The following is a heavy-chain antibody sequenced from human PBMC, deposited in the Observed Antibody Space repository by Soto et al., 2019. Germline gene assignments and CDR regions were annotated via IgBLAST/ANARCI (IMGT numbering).Heavy chain of an antibody. J-gene: IGHJ3*02. V-gene: IGHV3-21*01. CDR1: GFTFSSYS. D-gene: IGHD1-26*01. CDR2: ISSSSSYI. Sequence: GGSLRLSCAASGFTFSSYSMNWVRQAPGKGLEWVSSISSSSSYIYYADSVKGRFTISGDNAKNSLYLQMNSLRAEDTAVYYCAREWELRAFDIWGQGTMVTVSS. CDR3: AREWELRAFDI.